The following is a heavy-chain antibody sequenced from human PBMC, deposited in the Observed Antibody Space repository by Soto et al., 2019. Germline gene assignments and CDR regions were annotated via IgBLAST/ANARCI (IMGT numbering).Heavy chain of an antibody. Sequence: PGESLKISCKGSGYSFTSYWIGWVRQMPGKGLEWMGIIYPGDSDTRYSPSFQGQVTISADKSISTAYLQWSSLKASDTAMYYCARLPRVYDYYYYGMDVWGQGTTVTVSS. CDR1: GYSFTSYW. CDR2: IYPGDSDT. J-gene: IGHJ6*02. V-gene: IGHV5-51*01. D-gene: IGHD3-10*01. CDR3: ARLPRVYDYYYYGMDV.